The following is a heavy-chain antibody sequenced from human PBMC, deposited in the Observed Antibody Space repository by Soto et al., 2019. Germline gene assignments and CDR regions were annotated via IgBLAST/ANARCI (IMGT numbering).Heavy chain of an antibody. Sequence: EVQLVESGGGLVQPGGSLRLSCAASGFAFSSHWMSWVRQAPGKGLEWVANIKQDGSEKYYGDSVRGRFTISKDNAENSLYLQMNSLRAEDTAVYCCVRGGRADNPVVFPTDYWGQGTLVTVSS. V-gene: IGHV3-7*04. CDR3: VRGGRADNPVVFPTDY. CDR1: GFAFSSHW. J-gene: IGHJ4*02. D-gene: IGHD1-20*01. CDR2: IKQDGSEK.